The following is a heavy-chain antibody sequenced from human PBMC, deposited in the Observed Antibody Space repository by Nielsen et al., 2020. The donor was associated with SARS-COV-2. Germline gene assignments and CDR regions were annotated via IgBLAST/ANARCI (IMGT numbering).Heavy chain of an antibody. J-gene: IGHJ4*02. D-gene: IGHD3-3*01. Sequence: GGSLRLSCAASGFTFSSYWMNWVRQAPGKGLEWVANIKQDGSEKYYGDSVKGRFTISRDNAKNSLYLQMNSLRAEDTAVYYCAREVLRFLEWSPFDYWGQGTLVTVSS. CDR3: AREVLRFLEWSPFDY. CDR2: IKQDGSEK. V-gene: IGHV3-7*01. CDR1: GFTFSSYW.